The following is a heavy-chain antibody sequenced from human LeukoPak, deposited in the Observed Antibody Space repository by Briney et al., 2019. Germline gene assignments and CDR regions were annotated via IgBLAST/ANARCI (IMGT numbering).Heavy chain of an antibody. CDR3: AKDTGRGSYYYYGMDV. CDR1: GFTFSSYA. CDR2: ISWNSGSI. J-gene: IGHJ6*02. Sequence: GGSLRLSCAASGFTFSSYAMSWVRQAPGKGLEWVSGISWNSGSIGYADSVKGRFTISRDNAKNSLYLQMNSLRTEDTALYYCAKDTGRGSYYYYGMDVWGQGTTVTVSS. V-gene: IGHV3-9*01. D-gene: IGHD3-10*01.